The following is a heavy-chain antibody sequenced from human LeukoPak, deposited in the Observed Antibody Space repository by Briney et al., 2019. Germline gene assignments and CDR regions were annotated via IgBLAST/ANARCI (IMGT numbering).Heavy chain of an antibody. Sequence: ASVKVSCKVSGYTLTELSMHWVRQAPGKGLEWMGGFDPEDGETIYAQKFQGRVTMTEDTSTDTAYMELSSLRSEDTAVYYCARGVDRGFGELPPDSNWFDPWGQGTLVTVSS. CDR1: GYTLTELS. CDR2: FDPEDGET. J-gene: IGHJ5*02. V-gene: IGHV1-24*01. D-gene: IGHD3-10*01. CDR3: ARGVDRGFGELPPDSNWFDP.